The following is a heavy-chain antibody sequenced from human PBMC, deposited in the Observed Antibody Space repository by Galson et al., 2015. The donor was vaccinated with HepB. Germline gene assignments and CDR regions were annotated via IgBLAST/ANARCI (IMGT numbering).Heavy chain of an antibody. J-gene: IGHJ4*02. Sequence: CAASGFTFSGSAMHWVRQASGRGLEWVGRIGSKADSYATAYAASVKGRLTISRDDSKNTAYMQMNSLKTEDTAVYYCTRLGDLSGYSSLWGQGTLVTVSS. V-gene: IGHV3-73*01. CDR3: TRLGDLSGYSSL. CDR2: IGSKADSYAT. D-gene: IGHD6-13*01. CDR1: GFTFSGSA.